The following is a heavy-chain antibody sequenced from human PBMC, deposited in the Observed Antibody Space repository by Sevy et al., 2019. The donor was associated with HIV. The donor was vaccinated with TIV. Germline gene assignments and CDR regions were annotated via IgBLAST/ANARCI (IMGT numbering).Heavy chain of an antibody. D-gene: IGHD3-10*01. J-gene: IGHJ4*02. V-gene: IGHV3-7*01. CDR2: INPDGGES. CDR1: GFSFSSYW. Sequence: GGSLRLSCAASGFSFSSYWMTWVRQAPGKGLEWVASINPDGGESYYVASVKGQFTISRDNTKNSLYLQMTSLRAEDTAAYYCARGTYYYDSGFFYPFDYWGQGTLVTVSS. CDR3: ARGTYYYDSGFFYPFDY.